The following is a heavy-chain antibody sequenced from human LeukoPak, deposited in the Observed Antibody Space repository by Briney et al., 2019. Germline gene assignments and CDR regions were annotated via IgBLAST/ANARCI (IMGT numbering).Heavy chain of an antibody. CDR2: IKQDGSEK. D-gene: IGHD4-17*01. Sequence: GSLRLSCAASGFTFSSYWMSWVRQAPGKGLEWVANIKQDGSEKYYVDSVKGRFTISRDNAKNSLYLQMNSLRAEDTAVYYCARDLSDYGDYIDYWGQGTLVTVSS. CDR3: ARDLSDYGDYIDY. J-gene: IGHJ4*02. V-gene: IGHV3-7*01. CDR1: GFTFSSYW.